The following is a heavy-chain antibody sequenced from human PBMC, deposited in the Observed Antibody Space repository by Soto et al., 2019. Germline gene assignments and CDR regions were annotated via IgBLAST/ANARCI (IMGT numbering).Heavy chain of an antibody. CDR1: GFTFSSYG. D-gene: IGHD3-10*01. CDR3: ARDHGSGSSYVRY. Sequence: GGSLRLSCAASGFTFSSYGLHWVRQAPGKGLEWVAVIWYDGSYKYYADSVQGRFTISRDNSKNTLYLQMNSLRADDTAVYYCARDHGSGSSYVRYWGQGTLVTVSS. CDR2: IWYDGSYK. V-gene: IGHV3-33*01. J-gene: IGHJ4*02.